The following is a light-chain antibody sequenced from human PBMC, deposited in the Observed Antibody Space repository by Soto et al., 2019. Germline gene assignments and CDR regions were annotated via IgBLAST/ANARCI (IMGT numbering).Light chain of an antibody. J-gene: IGKJ1*01. CDR2: KAS. CDR1: QSISSR. Sequence: DIQMTRSPSTLSASVGDRVTISCRASQSISSRLAWYQQKPGKAPNLLIYKASTLESGVPSRFSGSGSGTEFTLTISSLQPEDFATYYCQQYNSYSRTFGQGTKVDIK. V-gene: IGKV1-5*03. CDR3: QQYNSYSRT.